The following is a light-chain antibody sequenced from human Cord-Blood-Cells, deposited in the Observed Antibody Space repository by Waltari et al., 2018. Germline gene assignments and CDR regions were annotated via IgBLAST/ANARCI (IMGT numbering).Light chain of an antibody. Sequence: EIVLTQSPATLSLSPGERATLSCRASQSVGSYLAWYQQKQGQAHRLRIYDASNRATGIPARFSGSGSGTDFTLTSSSLEPEDFAVYYCQQRSNWLTFGGGTKVEIK. CDR1: QSVGSY. CDR2: DAS. J-gene: IGKJ4*01. V-gene: IGKV3-11*01. CDR3: QQRSNWLT.